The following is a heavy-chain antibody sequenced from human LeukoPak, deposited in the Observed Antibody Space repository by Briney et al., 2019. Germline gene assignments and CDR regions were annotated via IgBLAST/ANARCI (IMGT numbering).Heavy chain of an antibody. CDR2: IYHTGNT. CDR3: VRIILTDTMVFDS. J-gene: IGHJ4*02. V-gene: IGHV4-38-2*01. CDR1: GYSISSDSY. D-gene: IGHD4-23*01. Sequence: SETLSLTCAVSGYSISSDSYWGWLRKPPGKGLEWIGDIYHTGNTYYNPSLRSRVTISVDTSKNQFSLKVRSVTAADTAIYYCVRIILTDTMVFDSWGLGTLVTVSS.